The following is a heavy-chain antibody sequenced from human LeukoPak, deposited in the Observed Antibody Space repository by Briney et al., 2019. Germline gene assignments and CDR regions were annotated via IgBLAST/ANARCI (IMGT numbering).Heavy chain of an antibody. D-gene: IGHD2-15*01. CDR3: AKGVVAATNAAYYGMDV. CDR2: ISYDESDK. CDR1: GFTFSNYG. V-gene: IGHV3-30*18. Sequence: GGSLRLSCAASGFTFSNYGMHWVRQAPGKGLEWVAVISYDESDKYYADSVKGRFTISRDNSKNTLYLQMNSLRPEDTAVYYCAKGVVAATNAAYYGMDVWGKGTTVTVSS. J-gene: IGHJ6*04.